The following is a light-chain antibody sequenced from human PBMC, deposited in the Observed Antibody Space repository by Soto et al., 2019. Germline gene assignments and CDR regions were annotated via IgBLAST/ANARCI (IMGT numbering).Light chain of an antibody. CDR1: SSNIGDNY. CDR3: GTWDSSRSAVV. Sequence: QSVLTQPPSVSAAPGHKVTISCSGSSSNIGDNYVSWYQQLPGTATKLLIYDNNKRPSGIPDRFSGSKSGTSATLGITGLQTGDEADYYCGTWDSSRSAVVFGGGTKLTVL. J-gene: IGLJ2*01. V-gene: IGLV1-51*01. CDR2: DNN.